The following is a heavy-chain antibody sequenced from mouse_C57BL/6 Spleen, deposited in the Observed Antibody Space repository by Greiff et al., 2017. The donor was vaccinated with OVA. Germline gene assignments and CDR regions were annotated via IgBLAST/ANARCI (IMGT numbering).Heavy chain of an antibody. V-gene: IGHV5-17*01. Sequence: VQLKESGGGLVKPGGSLKLSCAASGFTFSDYGMHWVRQAPEKGLEWVAYISSGSSTIYYADTVKGRFTISRDNAKNTLFLQMTSLRSEDTAMYYCARRSYGSSPWYFDVWGTGTTVTVSS. CDR2: ISSGSSTI. CDR1: GFTFSDYG. D-gene: IGHD1-1*01. J-gene: IGHJ1*03. CDR3: ARRSYGSSPWYFDV.